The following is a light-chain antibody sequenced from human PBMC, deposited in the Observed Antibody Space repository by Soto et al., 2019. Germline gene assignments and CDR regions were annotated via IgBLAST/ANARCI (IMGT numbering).Light chain of an antibody. Sequence: EIVMTQSPATLSVSPGERATLSCRASQSVSSNLAWYQQIPGQAPRLLIYGASTRATGIPARFSGSGSGTEFTLTISSLQSEDFAVYYCHQYNDWPLFTFGPGTKVNI. CDR3: HQYNDWPLFT. CDR2: GAS. J-gene: IGKJ3*01. CDR1: QSVSSN. V-gene: IGKV3-15*01.